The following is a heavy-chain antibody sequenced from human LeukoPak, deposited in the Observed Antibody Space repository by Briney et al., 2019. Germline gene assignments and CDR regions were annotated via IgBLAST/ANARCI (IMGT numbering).Heavy chain of an antibody. CDR2: ISYDGSNK. D-gene: IGHD6-19*01. J-gene: IGHJ4*02. CDR1: GFTFSSYA. CDR3: ARGPYSSGWYYFDY. Sequence: GGSLRLSCAASGFTFSSYAMHWVRQAPGKGLEWVVVISYDGSNKYYADSVKGRFTISRDNSKNTLYLQMNSLRAEDTAVYYCARGPYSSGWYYFDYWGQGTLVTVSS. V-gene: IGHV3-30*04.